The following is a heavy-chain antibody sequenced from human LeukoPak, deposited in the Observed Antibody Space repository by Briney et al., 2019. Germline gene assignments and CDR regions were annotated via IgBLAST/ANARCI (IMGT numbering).Heavy chain of an antibody. CDR1: GDSISSSSSF. D-gene: IGHD5-12*01. J-gene: IGHJ4*02. CDR2: AYYSGST. Sequence: PSETLSLTCTVSGDSISSSSSFWGWIRQPPGKGLEWIGSAYYSGSTYYNPSLKSRVTISVDTSKNQFSLKLSSVTAADTAVYYCARAGPYSGYVSWYFDYWGQGTLLTVSS. CDR3: ARAGPYSGYVSWYFDY. V-gene: IGHV4-39*07.